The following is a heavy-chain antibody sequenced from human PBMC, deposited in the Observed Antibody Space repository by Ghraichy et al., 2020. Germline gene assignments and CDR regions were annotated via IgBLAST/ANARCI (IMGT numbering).Heavy chain of an antibody. CDR1: GFSFSNSW. CDR2: INNDGKEK. J-gene: IGHJ4*02. V-gene: IGHV3-7*03. D-gene: IGHD3-10*01. Sequence: SCTASGFSFSNSWMSWVRQAPEKGLEWVANINNDGKEKYYVDSLKGRFTISRDNGKNSLFLQISSLRVDDTAVYYCARDPKRGALDYWGQGTLVDVSA. CDR3: ARDPKRGALDY.